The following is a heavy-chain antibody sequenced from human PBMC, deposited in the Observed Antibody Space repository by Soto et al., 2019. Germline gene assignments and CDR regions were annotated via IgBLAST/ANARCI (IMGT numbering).Heavy chain of an antibody. V-gene: IGHV3-53*01. J-gene: IGHJ6*02. CDR1: GFTVSSNY. CDR3: ARVCGGSCYQPAPYGMDV. CDR2: IYSGGST. D-gene: IGHD2-15*01. Sequence: EVQLVESGGGLIQPGGSLRLSYAASGFTVSSNYMSWVRQAPGKGLEWVSVIYSGGSTYYADSVKGRFTISRDNSKNTLYLQMNSLRAEDTAVYYCARVCGGSCYQPAPYGMDVWGQGTTVTVSS.